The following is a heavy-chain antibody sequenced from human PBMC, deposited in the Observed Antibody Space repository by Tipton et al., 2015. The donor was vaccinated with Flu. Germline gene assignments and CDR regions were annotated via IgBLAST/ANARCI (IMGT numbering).Heavy chain of an antibody. J-gene: IGHJ5*02. CDR3: ARRDFSNYVSEPKNWFDP. CDR2: SHHTGST. CDR1: SGYISNYY. D-gene: IGHD4-11*01. Sequence: TLSLTCNVSSGYISNYYWSWIRQSPGKGLEWIGNSHHTGSTYRNPSLKSRVIISVDRSKNQFSLKLTSVTAADTAVYYCARRDFSNYVSEPKNWFDPWGQGTLVTVSS. V-gene: IGHV4-59*08.